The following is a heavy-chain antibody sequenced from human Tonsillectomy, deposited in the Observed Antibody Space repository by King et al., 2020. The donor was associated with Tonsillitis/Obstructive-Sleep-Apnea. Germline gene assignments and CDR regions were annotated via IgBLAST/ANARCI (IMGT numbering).Heavy chain of an antibody. CDR3: ARAGYSAYEMSYYGLDV. CDR1: GFTFNRYA. D-gene: IGHD5-12*01. J-gene: IGHJ6*02. CDR2: ITTDGDST. Sequence: VQLVESGGGLVQPGGSLRLSCAASGFTFNRYAMHWVRQAPGKGLEYVSAITTDGDSTYYANSVKGRFTISRDNSKSILYLQMGSLRAEDMAVYYCARAGYSAYEMSYYGLDVWGQGTTVTVSS. V-gene: IGHV3-64*01.